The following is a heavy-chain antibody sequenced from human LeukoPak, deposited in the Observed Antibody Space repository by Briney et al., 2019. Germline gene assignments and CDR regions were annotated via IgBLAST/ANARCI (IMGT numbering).Heavy chain of an antibody. Sequence: PGGSLRHSCTASGFTFCSYVMNSVRQAPGKGLEWVSGIGAGGTFTYYADSVKGRFTISRGNSKNTLYLQMSSLRAEDTAVYYCVKPYYYDSSGYYPPFDYWGQGTLVTVSS. J-gene: IGHJ4*02. CDR3: VKPYYYDSSGYYPPFDY. CDR1: GFTFCSYV. D-gene: IGHD3-22*01. CDR2: IGAGGTFT. V-gene: IGHV3-23*01.